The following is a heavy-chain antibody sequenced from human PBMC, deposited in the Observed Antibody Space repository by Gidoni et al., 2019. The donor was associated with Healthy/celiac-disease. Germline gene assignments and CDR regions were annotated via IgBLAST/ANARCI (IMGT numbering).Heavy chain of an antibody. CDR2: IYYSGST. CDR1: GGSISSYY. V-gene: IGHV4-59*08. J-gene: IGHJ4*02. D-gene: IGHD4-17*01. Sequence: QVQLQESGPGLVKPSETLSLTCTVSGGSISSYYWSWIRQPPGKGLEWIGYIYYSGSTNYNPSLKSRVTISVDTSKNQFSLKLSSVTAADTAVYYCARLKPLTTVVTLFDYWGQGTLVTVSS. CDR3: ARLKPLTTVVTLFDY.